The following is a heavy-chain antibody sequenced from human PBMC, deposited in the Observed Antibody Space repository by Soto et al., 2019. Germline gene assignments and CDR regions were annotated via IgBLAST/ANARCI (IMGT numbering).Heavy chain of an antibody. CDR1: GYRFSSSW. CDR2: IYPGDSDT. J-gene: IGHJ3*02. D-gene: IGHD6-6*01. Sequence: PGESLKISCQGTGYRFSSSWIGWVRQKPGKGLEWMGIIYPGDSDTRYSPSFQGQVTISADKSISTAYLQWSSLKASDTAMYYCARSDHPYSSSAYAFDIWGQGTMVTVSS. CDR3: ARSDHPYSSSAYAFDI. V-gene: IGHV5-51*01.